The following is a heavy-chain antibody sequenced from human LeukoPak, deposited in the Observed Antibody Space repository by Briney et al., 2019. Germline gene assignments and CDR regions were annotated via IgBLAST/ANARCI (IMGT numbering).Heavy chain of an antibody. CDR1: GYTFKNYD. CDR3: ARAEVGATRTFDY. CDR2: MNPSSGNT. J-gene: IGHJ4*02. D-gene: IGHD1-26*01. V-gene: IGHV1-8*02. Sequence: ASVKVSCKASGYTFKNYDINWVRQATGQGLEWMGWMNPSSGNTGFAQKFQDRVSMTRDTSINTAYMELTSLRSGDTAVYYCARAEVGATRTFDYWGQGTLVTVSS.